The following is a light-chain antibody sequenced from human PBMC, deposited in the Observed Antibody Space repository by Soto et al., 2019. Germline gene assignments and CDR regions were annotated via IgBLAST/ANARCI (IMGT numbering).Light chain of an antibody. Sequence: DIQMTQSPSSLSASVGDRVTFTCRASQSISNWLAWYQQKPGKAPKLLIYKASTLESGVPSRFSGSGSGTEFTLTISSLRADDFAIYYCQQYNGYRLAFGGGTKVEIK. J-gene: IGKJ4*01. CDR3: QQYNGYRLA. V-gene: IGKV1-5*03. CDR1: QSISNW. CDR2: KAS.